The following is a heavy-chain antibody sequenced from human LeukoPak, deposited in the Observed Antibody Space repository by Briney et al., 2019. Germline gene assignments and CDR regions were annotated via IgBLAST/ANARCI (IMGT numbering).Heavy chain of an antibody. CDR1: GFTFSSYE. CDR2: ISSSGSTI. V-gene: IGHV3-48*03. Sequence: GGPLRLSFAASGFTFSSYEMNWVRQAPGKGLEWVSYISSSGSTIYYAGSVKGRFTISRDNAKNSLYLQMNSLRAEDTAVYYCARESIDAFDIWGQGTMVTVSS. J-gene: IGHJ3*02. CDR3: ARESIDAFDI.